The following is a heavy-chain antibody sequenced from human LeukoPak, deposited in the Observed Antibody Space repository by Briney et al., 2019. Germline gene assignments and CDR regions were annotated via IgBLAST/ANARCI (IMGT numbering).Heavy chain of an antibody. Sequence: SVKVSCKASGGTFSSYAIRWVRQAPGQGLEWMGGIIPIFGTANYARKFQGRVTITADESTSTAYMELSSLRSEDTAVYYCARDPSYGGSPWVWYFDLWGRGTLVTVSS. D-gene: IGHD4-23*01. CDR1: GGTFSSYA. CDR2: IIPIFGTA. J-gene: IGHJ2*01. CDR3: ARDPSYGGSPWVWYFDL. V-gene: IGHV1-69*13.